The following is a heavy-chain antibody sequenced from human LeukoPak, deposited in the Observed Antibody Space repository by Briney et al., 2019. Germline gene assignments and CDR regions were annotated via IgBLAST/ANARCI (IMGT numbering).Heavy chain of an antibody. V-gene: IGHV3-23*01. CDR2: ISSTGTTT. D-gene: IGHD6-19*01. CDR3: AKDHRPFSSAVAGILGY. CDR1: GFTFSDYY. J-gene: IGHJ4*02. Sequence: GGSLRLSCAASGFTFSDYYMSWIRQAPGKGLEWVSGISSTGTTTYYADSVKGRFTISRDTSKNTLFLQLNSLRAEDTAVYYCAKDHRPFSSAVAGILGYWGQGTLVTVSS.